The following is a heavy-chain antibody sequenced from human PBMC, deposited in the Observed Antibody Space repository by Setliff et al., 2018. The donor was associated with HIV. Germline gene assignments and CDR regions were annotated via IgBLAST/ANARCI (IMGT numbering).Heavy chain of an antibody. Sequence: GASVKVSCKASGYTFSGYYMHWVRQAPGQGLEWMGWINPNIGATNYAQKFQGRVTMTRDTSINTAYMELSSLRSDDTAVYYCARDRMVRGESGLDDYYYYMDVWGKGTTVTVSS. J-gene: IGHJ6*03. CDR3: ARDRMVRGESGLDDYYYYMDV. CDR2: INPNIGAT. D-gene: IGHD3-10*01. V-gene: IGHV1-2*02. CDR1: GYTFSGYY.